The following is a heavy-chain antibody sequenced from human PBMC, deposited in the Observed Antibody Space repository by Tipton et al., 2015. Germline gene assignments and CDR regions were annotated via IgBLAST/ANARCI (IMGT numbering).Heavy chain of an antibody. CDR3: ARDAYNSNFFDY. D-gene: IGHD5-24*01. V-gene: IGHV4-31*03. J-gene: IGHJ4*02. Sequence: TLSLTCTVSGDSIRSDGYYWSWIRQHPGKDLEWIGYIHYGGSTYYNPSLRGRATISVDTFENQFSLKLTSLTAADTAVYYYARDAYNSNFFDYWGQGTLVTVSS. CDR1: GDSIRSDGYY. CDR2: IHYGGST.